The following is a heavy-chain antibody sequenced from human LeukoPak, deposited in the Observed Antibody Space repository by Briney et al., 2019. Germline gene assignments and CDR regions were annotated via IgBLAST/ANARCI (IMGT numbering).Heavy chain of an antibody. CDR2: ISGSCDST. CDR3: TKWSGFGDD. J-gene: IGHJ4*02. V-gene: IGHV3-23*01. CDR1: GFTFSSNS. Sequence: GGSLRLSCAASGFTFSSNSMTWVRQTPGKGLEWVSGISGSCDSTFYADSVKGRFTISRDNSRNTLYLQMSSLRPEDTAVYYCTKWSGFGDDWGQGTLVTVSS. D-gene: IGHD3-10*01.